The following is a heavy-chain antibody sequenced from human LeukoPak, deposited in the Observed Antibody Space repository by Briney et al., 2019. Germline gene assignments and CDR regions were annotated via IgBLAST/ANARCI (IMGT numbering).Heavy chain of an antibody. J-gene: IGHJ6*02. CDR2: IKEDGSDK. Sequence: GGSLRLSCAASGVTFPKYWMTWVRQAPGKGLEWVASIKEDGSDKYYVDSVKGRFTISRDNAKNSLYLQMNGLRDEDTAVYYCARCGYCSSTSCFYGMDVWGQGTTVTVSS. CDR3: ARCGYCSSTSCFYGMDV. V-gene: IGHV3-7*01. D-gene: IGHD2-2*01. CDR1: GVTFPKYW.